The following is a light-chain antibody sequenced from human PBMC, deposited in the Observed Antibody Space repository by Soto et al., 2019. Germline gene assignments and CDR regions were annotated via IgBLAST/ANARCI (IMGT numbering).Light chain of an antibody. CDR3: HQYAYSPLT. CDR1: QSVAKNY. Sequence: EIVLTQSPGTLSLSPGERATLSCRASQSVAKNYLAWYQQEPGQAPRLLIYGASSRATDIPDRFSGSGSGTDFTLTISRLEPEDFAVYYCHQYAYSPLTFGQGTKVEIK. CDR2: GAS. V-gene: IGKV3-20*01. J-gene: IGKJ1*01.